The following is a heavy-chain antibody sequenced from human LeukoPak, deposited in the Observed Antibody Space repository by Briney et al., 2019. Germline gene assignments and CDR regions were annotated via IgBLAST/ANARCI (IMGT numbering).Heavy chain of an antibody. CDR3: ARGRTGKQWLVVYYYYYMDV. CDR1: GYTFSNND. J-gene: IGHJ6*03. CDR2: MNPISGNT. V-gene: IGHV1-8*03. D-gene: IGHD6-19*01. Sequence: ASVKVSCKASGYTFSNNDINWVRQATGQGLEWMGWMNPISGNTGFAQKFQGRVTITRNTSISTAYMELSSLRSEDTAVYYCARGRTGKQWLVVYYYYYMDVWGKGTTVTVSS.